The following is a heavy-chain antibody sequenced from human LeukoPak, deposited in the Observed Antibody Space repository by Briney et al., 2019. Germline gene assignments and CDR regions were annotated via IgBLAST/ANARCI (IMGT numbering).Heavy chain of an antibody. CDR2: ISGDGGST. V-gene: IGHV3-43*02. Sequence: PGGSLRLSCAASGFTFDDYAMHWVRHAPGKGLEWVSLISGDGGSTYYADSVKGRFTISRDNSKTSLYLQMNSLRTEDTALYYCASGAPYGGNSPGLVDYWGQGTLVTVSS. CDR3: ASGAPYGGNSPGLVDY. D-gene: IGHD4-23*01. J-gene: IGHJ4*02. CDR1: GFTFDDYA.